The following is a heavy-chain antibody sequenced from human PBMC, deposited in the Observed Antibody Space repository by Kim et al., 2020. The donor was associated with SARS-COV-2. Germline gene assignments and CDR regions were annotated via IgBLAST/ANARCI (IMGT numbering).Heavy chain of an antibody. CDR2: SK. Sequence: SKNYADSVKGRFTVSRDNAKNTLDLEMNSLRAEDTAVYYCARGSSTSCYDWGQGALVTVSS. V-gene: IGHV3-74*01. CDR3: ARGSSTSCYD. J-gene: IGHJ4*02. D-gene: IGHD2-2*01.